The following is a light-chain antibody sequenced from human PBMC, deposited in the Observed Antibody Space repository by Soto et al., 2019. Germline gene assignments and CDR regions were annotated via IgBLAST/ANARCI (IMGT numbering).Light chain of an antibody. CDR1: QSVGSS. CDR3: QQYNNWPRT. Sequence: EIVLTQSPATLSLSPGERATLSCRASQSVGSSLSWYQQKPGQAPRLLFYGASTRATGIPARFSGSGSGTEFTLTISSLQSEDFAVYYCQQYNNWPRTFGQGTKVDI. J-gene: IGKJ1*01. CDR2: GAS. V-gene: IGKV3-15*01.